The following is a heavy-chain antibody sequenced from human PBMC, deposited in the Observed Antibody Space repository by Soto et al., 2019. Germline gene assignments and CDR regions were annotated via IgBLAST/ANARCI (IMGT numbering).Heavy chain of an antibody. CDR1: GGSMSNYY. V-gene: IGHV4-4*07. CDR2: IYSSGGT. J-gene: IGHJ6*02. D-gene: IGHD6-19*01. Sequence: PSETLSLTCTVSGGSMSNYYWSWIRQPAGKGLEWIGRIYSSGGTNYNPSLKSRLTMSRDTSKRQFSLKLTSVTAADTAIYYCARGAVARVDYGMDVWGRGTTVTVSS. CDR3: ARGAVARVDYGMDV.